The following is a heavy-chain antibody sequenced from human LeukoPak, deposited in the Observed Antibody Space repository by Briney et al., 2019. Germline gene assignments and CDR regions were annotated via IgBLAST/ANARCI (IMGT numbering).Heavy chain of an antibody. J-gene: IGHJ4*02. V-gene: IGHV3-21*01. Sequence: GGSLRLSCAGSGFSFSSYSMNWVRQAPGKGLEWVSFISSSSSYIYYADSVKGRFTISSDNANNSLYLQMNSLRAEDTAVYYCARDIVVVPAAETNLDYWGQGTPVTVSS. CDR2: ISSSSSYI. CDR1: GFSFSSYS. D-gene: IGHD2-2*01. CDR3: ARDIVVVPAAETNLDY.